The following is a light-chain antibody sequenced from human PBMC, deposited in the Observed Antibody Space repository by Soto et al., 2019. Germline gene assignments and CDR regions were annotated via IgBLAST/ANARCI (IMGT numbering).Light chain of an antibody. CDR2: KAS. CDR1: QSISSW. CDR3: QQYNSYPWT. J-gene: IGKJ1*01. V-gene: IGKV1-5*03. Sequence: DIQMTQSPSTLSASVGDRVTITCRAIQSISSWLAWYQQKPGKAPKLLIDKASSLESGVPSRFSGSGSGTAFPLTISSLQPDDFATYYCQQYNSYPWTFGQGTKVEIK.